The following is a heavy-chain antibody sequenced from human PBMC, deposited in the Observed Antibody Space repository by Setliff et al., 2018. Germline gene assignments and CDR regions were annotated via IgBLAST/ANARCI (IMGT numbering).Heavy chain of an antibody. J-gene: IGHJ4*02. CDR2: KKEDGSQR. V-gene: IGHV3-7*01. CDR1: GFDFKTHW. Sequence: GGSLRLSCAASGFDFKTHWMDWARQAPGKGLEWVANKKEDGSQRNYGDAVRGRFTVSRDNARNLLYLQMKSPRAEDTAVYYCVRDTTSGWMLTNWGQGTLVTVSS. CDR3: VRDTTSGWMLTN. D-gene: IGHD6-25*01.